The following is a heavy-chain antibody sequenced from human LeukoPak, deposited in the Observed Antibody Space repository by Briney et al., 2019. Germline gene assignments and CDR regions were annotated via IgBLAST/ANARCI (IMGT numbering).Heavy chain of an antibody. V-gene: IGHV3-30*02. D-gene: IGHD1-14*01. Sequence: PGGSLRLSCAASGFTFSSYGMHWVRQAPGKGLEWVAFIRYDGSNKYYADSVKGRFTISRDNSKNTLYPQMNSLRAEDTAVYYCAKDSRKNPYYYGMDVWGQGTTVTVSS. J-gene: IGHJ6*02. CDR1: GFTFSSYG. CDR3: AKDSRKNPYYYGMDV. CDR2: IRYDGSNK.